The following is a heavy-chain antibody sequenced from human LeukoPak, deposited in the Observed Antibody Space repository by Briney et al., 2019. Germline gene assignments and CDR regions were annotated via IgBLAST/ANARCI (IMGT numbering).Heavy chain of an antibody. CDR2: IYYSGST. D-gene: IGHD2-2*01. J-gene: IGHJ3*02. Sequence: SETLSLTCTVSGGSISGYYWSWIRQHPGKGLEWIGYIYYSGSTYYNPSLKSRVTISVDTSKNQFSLKLSSVTAADTAVYYCARDPLPAATAFDIWGQGTMVTVSS. V-gene: IGHV4-31*03. CDR3: ARDPLPAATAFDI. CDR1: GGSISGYY.